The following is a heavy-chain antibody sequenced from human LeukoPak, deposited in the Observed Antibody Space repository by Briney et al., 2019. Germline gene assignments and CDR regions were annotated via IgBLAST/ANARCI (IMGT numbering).Heavy chain of an antibody. D-gene: IGHD4-11*01. V-gene: IGHV4-34*01. CDR3: ARTMTTVIGYYYGMDV. CDR2: INHSGST. CDR1: GGSFSGYY. Sequence: SETLSLTCAVYGGSFSGYYWSWIRQPPGKGLEWIGEINHSGSTNYNPSLKSRVTISVDTPKNQFSLKLSSVTAADTAVYYCARTMTTVIGYYYGMDVWGQGTTVTVSS. J-gene: IGHJ6*02.